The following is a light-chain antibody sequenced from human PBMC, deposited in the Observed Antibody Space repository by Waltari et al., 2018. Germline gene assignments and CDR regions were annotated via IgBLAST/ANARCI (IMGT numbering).Light chain of an antibody. CDR2: GAS. CDR1: QPVFTN. J-gene: IGKJ1*01. CDR3: RQYNSWPPTAT. Sequence: IVMTQSPATLSVSPGERATLPCRASQPVFTNLAWYQQKPGQAPRLLIYGASTRATDIPARFSGSGSGTEFTLTISSMESEDFAIYYCRQYNSWPPTATFGQGTKVEIK. V-gene: IGKV3-15*01.